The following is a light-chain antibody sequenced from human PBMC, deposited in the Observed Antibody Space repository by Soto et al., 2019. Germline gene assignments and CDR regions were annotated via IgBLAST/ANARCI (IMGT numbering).Light chain of an antibody. J-gene: IGLJ1*01. CDR3: SSYTSGSSPYV. CDR1: SSDVGAYYS. Sequence: QSALTQPASVSGSPGQSITISCTGTSSDVGAYYSVSWYQHHPGKAPKLIIYGVTNRPSGVSNRLSGSKSGNTASLTISGLQAEDEADYHCSSYTSGSSPYVLGTGTKVTVL. V-gene: IGLV2-14*01. CDR2: GVT.